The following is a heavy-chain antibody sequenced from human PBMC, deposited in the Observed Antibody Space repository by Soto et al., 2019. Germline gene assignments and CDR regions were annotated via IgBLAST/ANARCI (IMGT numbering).Heavy chain of an antibody. CDR3: ARLGGYYQAFDQ. Sequence: PAETLSLTCTVSNDSISPYYWSWIRQPPGKGLEWIGFIYYSGSTTYNPSLKSRVTISVATSKNQFSLKLTSVTAADTAVYYCARLGGYYQAFDQWGQGSLVTVSS. D-gene: IGHD2-21*02. J-gene: IGHJ4*02. CDR2: IYYSGST. V-gene: IGHV4-59*08. CDR1: NDSISPYY.